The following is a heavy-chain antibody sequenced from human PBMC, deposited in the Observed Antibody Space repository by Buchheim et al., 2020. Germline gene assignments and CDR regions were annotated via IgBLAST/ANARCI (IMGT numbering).Heavy chain of an antibody. CDR3: AKVGNVVITTAYYYGMDV. Sequence: EVQLLESGGGLVQPGGSLRLSCAASGFTFSSYAMSWVRQAPGKGLEWVSAISGSGGSTYYADSVKGRFTISRDNSKNTQYLQMNSLRAEDTAVYYCAKVGNVVITTAYYYGMDVWGQGTT. V-gene: IGHV3-23*01. D-gene: IGHD3-22*01. CDR1: GFTFSSYA. J-gene: IGHJ6*02. CDR2: ISGSGGST.